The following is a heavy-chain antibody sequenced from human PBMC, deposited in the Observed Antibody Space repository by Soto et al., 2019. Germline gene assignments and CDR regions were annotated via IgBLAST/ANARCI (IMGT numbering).Heavy chain of an antibody. J-gene: IGHJ4*02. CDR3: ARVTDSYGPFDY. Sequence: ILSLTCTVSGGSISRGGYYWSWIRQHPGKGLEWIGYIYYSGSTYYNPSLKSRVTISVDTSKNQFSLKLSSVTAADTAVYYCARVTDSYGPFDYWGQGTLVTVSS. CDR1: GGSISRGGYY. V-gene: IGHV4-31*03. D-gene: IGHD5-18*01. CDR2: IYYSGST.